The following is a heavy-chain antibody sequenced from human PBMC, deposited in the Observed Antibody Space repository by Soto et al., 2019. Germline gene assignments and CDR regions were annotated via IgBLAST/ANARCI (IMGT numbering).Heavy chain of an antibody. J-gene: IGHJ3*02. D-gene: IGHD3-22*01. CDR1: GGSISSGDYY. Sequence: PSETLSLTCTVSGGSISSGDYYWSWIRQPPGKGLEWIGYIYYSGSTYYNPSLKSRVTISVDTSKNQFSLKLSSVTAADTAVYYCARGGGGITMIVVVIGAFDIWGQGTMVTVSS. CDR3: ARGGGGITMIVVVIGAFDI. CDR2: IYYSGST. V-gene: IGHV4-30-4*01.